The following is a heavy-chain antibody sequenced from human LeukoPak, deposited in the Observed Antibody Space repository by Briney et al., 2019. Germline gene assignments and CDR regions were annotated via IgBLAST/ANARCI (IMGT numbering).Heavy chain of an antibody. CDR2: IKQDGSEK. CDR1: GFTFNTYS. D-gene: IGHD3-3*01. J-gene: IGHJ1*01. Sequence: GGSLRLSCEASGFTFNTYSMNWARQAPGKGLEWVANIKQDGSEKYYVDSVKGRFTISRDNAKNSLYLQMNSLRAEDTAVYYCARDTFYDFWSGRGIEHWGQGTLVTASS. CDR3: ARDTFYDFWSGRGIEH. V-gene: IGHV3-7*01.